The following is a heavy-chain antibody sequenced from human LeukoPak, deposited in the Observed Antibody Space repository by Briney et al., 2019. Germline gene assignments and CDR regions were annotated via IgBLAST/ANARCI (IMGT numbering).Heavy chain of an antibody. CDR1: GGSISSSSYY. CDR3: ACQGVRGKYNWFDP. Sequence: SETLSLTCTVSGGSISSSSYYWGWIRQPPGKGLGWIGSIYYSGSAYYNPSLKSRVTISVDASKNQFSLKLSSVTAADTAVYYCACQGVRGKYNWFDPWGQGTLVTVSS. D-gene: IGHD3-10*01. V-gene: IGHV4-39*01. CDR2: IYYSGSA. J-gene: IGHJ5*02.